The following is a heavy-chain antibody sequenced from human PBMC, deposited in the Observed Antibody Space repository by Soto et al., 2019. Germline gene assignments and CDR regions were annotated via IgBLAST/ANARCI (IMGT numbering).Heavy chain of an antibody. J-gene: IGHJ5*02. CDR3: ARGVAARPFDP. Sequence: ASVKVSCKASGYTFNGYYMHWVRQAPGQGLEWMGWIDPSSGGTNYAQKFQGWVTMTWDTSITTAYMELSRLKSDDTAVYYCARGVAARPFDPWGQGTLVTVSS. CDR1: GYTFNGYY. V-gene: IGHV1-2*04. CDR2: IDPSSGGT. D-gene: IGHD6-6*01.